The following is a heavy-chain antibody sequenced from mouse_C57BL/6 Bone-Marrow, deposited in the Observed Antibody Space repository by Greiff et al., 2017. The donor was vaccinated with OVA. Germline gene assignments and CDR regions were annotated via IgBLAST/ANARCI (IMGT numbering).Heavy chain of an antibody. J-gene: IGHJ1*03. CDR2: INPGSGGT. D-gene: IGHD2-2*01. V-gene: IGHV1-54*01. Sequence: QVQLKQSGAELVRPGTSVKVSCKASGYAFTNYLIEWVKQRPGQGLEWIGVINPGSGGTNSNEKFKGKATLTADKSSSTAYMQLSSLTSEDSAVYFCARGGGYDGPWGTGTTVTVSS. CDR3: ARGGGYDGP. CDR1: GYAFTNYL.